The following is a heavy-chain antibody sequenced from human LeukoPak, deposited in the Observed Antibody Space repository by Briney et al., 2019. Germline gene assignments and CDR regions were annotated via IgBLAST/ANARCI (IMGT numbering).Heavy chain of an antibody. CDR1: GGSVSSGTYY. Sequence: SETLSLTCTVSGGSVSSGTYYWTWIRQPPGQGLEWIGYIYYGGSTNYNPSLKTRVTISVDTSKDQFSLRLTSVSAADTATYYCARVLIAVAGYDYWGQGTLVAVSS. J-gene: IGHJ4*02. CDR3: ARVLIAVAGYDY. CDR2: IYYGGST. V-gene: IGHV4-61*01. D-gene: IGHD6-19*01.